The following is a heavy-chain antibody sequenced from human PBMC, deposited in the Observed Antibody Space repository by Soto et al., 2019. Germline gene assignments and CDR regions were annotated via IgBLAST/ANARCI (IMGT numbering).Heavy chain of an antibody. CDR3: ATDRFVVTATQKIDNWFDP. Sequence: ASVKVSCKVSGYTLTELSMHWVRQAPGKGLEWMGGFDPEDGETIYAQKFQGRVTMTEDTSTDTAYMELSSLRSEDTAVYYCATDRFVVTATQKIDNWFDPWGQGTLVTVSS. V-gene: IGHV1-24*01. J-gene: IGHJ5*02. CDR1: GYTLTELS. CDR2: FDPEDGET. D-gene: IGHD2-21*02.